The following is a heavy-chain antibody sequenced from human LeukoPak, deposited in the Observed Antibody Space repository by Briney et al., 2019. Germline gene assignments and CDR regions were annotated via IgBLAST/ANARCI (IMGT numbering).Heavy chain of an antibody. Sequence: GGSLRLSCAASGITFSSYGMHWVRQAPGKGLEWVAFIRYDGSNKYYADSVKGRFTISRDNSENTLYLQMNSLRAEDTAVYYCAKDLFRGSTSPLGDYWGQGTLVTVSS. J-gene: IGHJ4*02. CDR2: IRYDGSNK. CDR3: AKDLFRGSTSPLGDY. D-gene: IGHD2-2*01. CDR1: GITFSSYG. V-gene: IGHV3-30*02.